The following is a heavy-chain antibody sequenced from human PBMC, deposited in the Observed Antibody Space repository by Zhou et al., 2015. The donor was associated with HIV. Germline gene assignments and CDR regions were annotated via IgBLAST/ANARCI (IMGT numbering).Heavy chain of an antibody. CDR1: GGTFSSYA. CDR3: ASTMVRGVITTNWFDP. CDR2: IIPIFGTA. D-gene: IGHD3-10*01. V-gene: IGHV1-69*01. J-gene: IGHJ5*02. Sequence: QVQLVQSGAEVKKPGSSVKVSCKASGGTFSSYAISWVRQAPGQGLEWMGGIIPIFGTANYAQKFQGRVTITADESTSTAYMELSSLRSEDTAVYYCASTMVRGVITTNWFDPWGQGTLVTVSS.